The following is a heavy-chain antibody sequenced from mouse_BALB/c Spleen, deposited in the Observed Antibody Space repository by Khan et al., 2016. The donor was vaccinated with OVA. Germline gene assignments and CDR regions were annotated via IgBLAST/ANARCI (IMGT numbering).Heavy chain of an antibody. CDR3: IRSGYGSFAY. CDR2: INPSNGGS. J-gene: IGHJ3*01. CDR1: GYTFSSYY. D-gene: IGHD2-2*01. V-gene: IGHV1S81*02. Sequence: VQLQQSGAELVKPGASVKLSCKASGYTFSSYYMYWVKERPGQGLEWIGEINPSNGGSNFNEKFKTKATLTVDKSSSTAYMQLGILTSEDSAVCYGIRSGYGSFAYWGQGTLVTVSA.